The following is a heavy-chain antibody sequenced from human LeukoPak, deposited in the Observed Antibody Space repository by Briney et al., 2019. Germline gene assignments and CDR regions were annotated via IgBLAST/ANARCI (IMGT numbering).Heavy chain of an antibody. J-gene: IGHJ4*02. CDR3: ARLNLGYCSGGSCSFNDY. CDR1: GGSISSYY. V-gene: IGHV4-59*08. D-gene: IGHD2-15*01. Sequence: SETLSLTCTVSGGSISSYYWSWIRQPPGKGLEWIGYIYYSGSTNYNPSLKSRVTISVDTSKNQFSLKLSSVTAADTAVYYCARLNLGYCSGGSCSFNDYWGQGTLVTVSS. CDR2: IYYSGST.